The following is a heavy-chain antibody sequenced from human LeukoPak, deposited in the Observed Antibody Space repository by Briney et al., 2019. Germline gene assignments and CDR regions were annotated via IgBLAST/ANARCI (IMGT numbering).Heavy chain of an antibody. CDR3: ARGDYDFWSGYYYYFDY. V-gene: IGHV1-2*02. CDR2: INPNSGGT. D-gene: IGHD3-3*01. J-gene: IGHJ4*02. Sequence: GASVKVSCKASGYTFNGYYMHWVRQAPGQGLEWIGWINPNSGGTNYAQKFQGRVTMTRDTSISTAYMELSRLRSDDTAVYYCARGDYDFWSGYYYYFDYWGQGTLVTVSS. CDR1: GYTFNGYY.